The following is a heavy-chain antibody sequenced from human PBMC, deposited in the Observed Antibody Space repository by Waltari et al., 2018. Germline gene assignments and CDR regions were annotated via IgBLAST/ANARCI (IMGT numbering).Heavy chain of an antibody. CDR3: ARHSWPNYGDYVCFGWFDS. Sequence: QVQLQQWGAGLLKPSETLSLTCAVYGGSFSGYYWSWIRQPPGKGLEWIGEINHSGSTNYNPSLKSRVTISVDTSKNQFSLKLSSVTAADTAVYYCARHSWPNYGDYVCFGWFDSWGQGTLVTVSS. CDR2: INHSGST. J-gene: IGHJ5*01. V-gene: IGHV4-34*01. D-gene: IGHD4-17*01. CDR1: GGSFSGYY.